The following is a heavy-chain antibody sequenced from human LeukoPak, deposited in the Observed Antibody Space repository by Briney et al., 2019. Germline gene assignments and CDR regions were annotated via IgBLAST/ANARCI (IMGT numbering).Heavy chain of an antibody. J-gene: IGHJ4*02. V-gene: IGHV3-20*04. CDR1: GFTFDDYG. Sequence: SGGSLRLSCAASGFTFDDYGMSWVRQAPGKGLEWVSGINWNGGSTGYADSVKGRFTISRDNAKNSLYMQMNSLGAEDTALYYCARDYYGSGSLNWGQGTLVTVSS. D-gene: IGHD3-10*01. CDR3: ARDYYGSGSLN. CDR2: INWNGGST.